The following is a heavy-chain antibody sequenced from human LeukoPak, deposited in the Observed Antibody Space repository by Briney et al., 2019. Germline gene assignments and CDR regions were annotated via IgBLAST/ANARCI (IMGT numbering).Heavy chain of an antibody. J-gene: IGHJ4*02. CDR1: GFTVSNNY. Sequence: GGSLRLSCAASGFTVSNNYMGWVRQAPGKGLEWVSYISSSSSTIYYADSVKGRFTISRDNAKNSLYLQMNSLRAEDTAVYYCARDSGRGDYWGQGTLVTVSS. CDR3: ARDSGRGDY. CDR2: ISSSSSTI. D-gene: IGHD3-10*01. V-gene: IGHV3-48*01.